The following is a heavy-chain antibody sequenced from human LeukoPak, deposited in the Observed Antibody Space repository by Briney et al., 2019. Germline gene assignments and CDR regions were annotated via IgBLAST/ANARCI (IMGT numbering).Heavy chain of an antibody. D-gene: IGHD3-22*01. Sequence: GGSLRLSCAASGFTFKIYAMSWVRLAPGKGLQWVASMCGSAGCTFYKDSVKGRFTISRDNSEDTLYLQMNSLRAADTAIYYCARDRPNYHESNGHYYNRDGDHWGQGTLVTVSS. CDR2: MCGSAGCT. V-gene: IGHV3-23*01. CDR1: GFTFKIYA. CDR3: ARDRPNYHESNGHYYNRDGDH. J-gene: IGHJ5*02.